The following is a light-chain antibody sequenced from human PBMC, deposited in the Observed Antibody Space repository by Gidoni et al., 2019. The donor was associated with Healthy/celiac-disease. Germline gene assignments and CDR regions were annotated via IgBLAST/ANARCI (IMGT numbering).Light chain of an antibody. Sequence: DIQMTQSPSSLSASVGDRVTITCRASQSISNYLNWYQQKPGKAPKLLIFASSLQSGVPSRFSGSGSGTDFTLTISSLQPEDFATYYCQQNYSTPLTFGGGTKVEIK. CDR2: AS. CDR1: QSISNY. J-gene: IGKJ4*01. V-gene: IGKV1-39*01. CDR3: QQNYSTPLT.